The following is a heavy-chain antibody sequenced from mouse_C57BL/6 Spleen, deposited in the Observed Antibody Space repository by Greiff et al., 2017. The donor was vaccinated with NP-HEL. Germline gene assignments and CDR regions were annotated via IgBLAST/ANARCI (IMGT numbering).Heavy chain of an antibody. CDR2: IYPASGYT. J-gene: IGHJ1*03. D-gene: IGHD2-1*01. V-gene: IGHV1-76*01. Sequence: QVPLQEPGAELVRPGASVKLSCKASGYTFTDYYINWVKQRPGQGLEWIARIYPASGYTYYNQKFKGKATLTAEQSSSTAYMQLSSLTSEDSAVYLCARIFFRGYGNYDWYCDVWGTGTTLTVSS. CDR3: ARIFFRGYGNYDWYCDV. CDR1: GYTFTDYY.